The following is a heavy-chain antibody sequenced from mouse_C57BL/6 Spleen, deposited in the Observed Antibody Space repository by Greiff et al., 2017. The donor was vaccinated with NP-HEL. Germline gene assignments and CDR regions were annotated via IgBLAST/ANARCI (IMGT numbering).Heavy chain of an antibody. Sequence: QVQLQQPGAELVKPGASVKLSCKASGYTFTSYWMHWVKQRPGQGLEWIGMIHPNSGSTNYNEKFKSKATLTVDKSSSTAYMQLSSLTSEDSAVYYCAIWGGYYGQQGAMDYWGQGTSVTVSS. J-gene: IGHJ4*01. CDR1: GYTFTSYW. CDR2: IHPNSGST. CDR3: AIWGGYYGQQGAMDY. D-gene: IGHD2-1*01. V-gene: IGHV1-64*01.